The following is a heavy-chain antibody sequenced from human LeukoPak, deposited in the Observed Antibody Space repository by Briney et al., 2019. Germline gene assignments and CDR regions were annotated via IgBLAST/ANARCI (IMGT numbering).Heavy chain of an antibody. V-gene: IGHV1-69*04. CDR3: ARGIVVPAGESGSEFDP. CDR1: GGTFSSYA. Sequence: SVNVSCKASGGTFSSYAISWVRQAPGQGLEWMGRIIPILGIATYAQKFQGRVTITADKSTSTAYMELSSLRSEDTAVYYCARGIVVPAGESGSEFDPWGQGTLVTVSS. J-gene: IGHJ5*02. CDR2: IIPILGIA. D-gene: IGHD2-2*01.